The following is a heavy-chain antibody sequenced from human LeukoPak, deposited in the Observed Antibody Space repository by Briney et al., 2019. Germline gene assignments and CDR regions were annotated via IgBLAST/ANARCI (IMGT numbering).Heavy chain of an antibody. CDR2: ISGDGSDT. CDR3: AKDRVRPSIAPRPFDY. V-gene: IGHV3-43*02. Sequence: GGSLRLSCAASGFTFDNYAMHWVRLAPGKGLEWVSLISGDGSDTNYADSVKGRFTISRDNSKNTLYLQMNSLRAEDTAIYYCAKDRVRPSIAPRPFDYWGQGTLVTVSS. J-gene: IGHJ4*02. D-gene: IGHD6-6*01. CDR1: GFTFDNYA.